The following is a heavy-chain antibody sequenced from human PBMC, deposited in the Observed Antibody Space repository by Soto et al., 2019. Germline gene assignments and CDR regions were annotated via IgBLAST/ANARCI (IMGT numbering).Heavy chain of an antibody. D-gene: IGHD3-16*01. V-gene: IGHV3-21*01. CDR3: ARDQGRYGYLGSFDY. Sequence: GGSLRLSCAASGFTFSSYSMNWVRQAPGRGLEWVSSISGSSTYIYYADSLKGRFTISRDNAKNSLYLQINSLRAEDTAVYYCARDQGRYGYLGSFDYWGQGTLVTV. J-gene: IGHJ4*02. CDR2: ISGSSTYI. CDR1: GFTFSSYS.